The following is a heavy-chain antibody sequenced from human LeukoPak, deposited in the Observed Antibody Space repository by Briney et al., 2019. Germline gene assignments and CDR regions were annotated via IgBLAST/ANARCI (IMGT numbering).Heavy chain of an antibody. Sequence: PGGSLRLSCAASGFTVSSNYMNWVRQAPGKGLEWVSVIYSGGSTYYADSVKGRFTISRDNSKNTLYLQMNSLRAEDTAVYYCARDQEWSDAFDIWGQGTMVTVSS. J-gene: IGHJ3*02. D-gene: IGHD3-3*01. V-gene: IGHV3-53*01. CDR3: ARDQEWSDAFDI. CDR2: IYSGGST. CDR1: GFTVSSNY.